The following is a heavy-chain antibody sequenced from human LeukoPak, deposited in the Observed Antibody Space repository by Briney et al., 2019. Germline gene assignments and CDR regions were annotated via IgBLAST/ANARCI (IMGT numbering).Heavy chain of an antibody. V-gene: IGHV1-69*10. CDR2: IIPIFGIA. D-gene: IGHD6-19*01. CDR1: GGTFSIYA. J-gene: IGHJ5*02. CDR3: ARDIIEEAVAGPNWFDP. Sequence: ASVKVSCKASGGTFSIYAISWVRQAPGQGLEWMGGIIPIFGIANYAQKFQGRVTITADKSTSTAYMELSSLRSEDTAVYYCARDIIEEAVAGPNWFDPWGQGTLVTVSS.